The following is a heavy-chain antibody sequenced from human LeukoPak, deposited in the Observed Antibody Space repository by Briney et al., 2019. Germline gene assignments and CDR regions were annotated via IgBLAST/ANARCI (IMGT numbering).Heavy chain of an antibody. J-gene: IGHJ5*02. CDR3: AKGSGSGWYGWFAP. D-gene: IGHD6-19*01. CDR2: IDASGGST. CDR1: GFTFGSYA. V-gene: IGHV3-23*01. Sequence: GGSLRLSCAASGFTFGSYAMTWVRQAPGKGLEWVSSIDASGGSTYSADSVKGRFTISRDNSKNTFYLQMHTLRADDTAVYYCAKGSGSGWYGWFAPWGQGTLVTVSS.